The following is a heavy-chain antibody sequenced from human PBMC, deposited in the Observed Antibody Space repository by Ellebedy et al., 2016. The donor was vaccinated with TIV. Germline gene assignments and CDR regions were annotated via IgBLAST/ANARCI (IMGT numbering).Heavy chain of an antibody. V-gene: IGHV3-30-3*01. Sequence: GESLKISCAASGFTFSSYAMHWVRQAPGKGLEWVAVISYDGSNKYYADSVKGRFTISRDNCKNTLYLQMNSLRAEDTAVYYCAREHYGGKDDWLIDYWGQGTLVTVSS. J-gene: IGHJ4*02. CDR1: GFTFSSYA. CDR3: AREHYGGKDDWLIDY. D-gene: IGHD4-23*01. CDR2: ISYDGSNK.